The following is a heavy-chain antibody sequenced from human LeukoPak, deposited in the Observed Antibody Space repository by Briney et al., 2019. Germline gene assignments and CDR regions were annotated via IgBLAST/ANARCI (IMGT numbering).Heavy chain of an antibody. CDR2: INHSVIT. V-gene: IGHV4-34*01. D-gene: IGHD5-12*01. CDR3: ARGEWLRSWFGS. Sequence: PSETLSLTCVVYGESVIGHYWSSIRQTPQEGLGCIGEINHSVITDYNPSLKSRVTISVDTSIHQFSLNLSSVTAADTDVYYCARGEWLRSWFGSWGQGTLVTVSS. CDR1: GESVIGHY. J-gene: IGHJ5*01.